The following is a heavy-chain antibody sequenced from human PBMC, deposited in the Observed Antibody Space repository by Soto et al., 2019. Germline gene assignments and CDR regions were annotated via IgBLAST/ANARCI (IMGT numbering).Heavy chain of an antibody. CDR2: ISYDGRNE. Sequence: XGSLRLSCTAAGGTLSSYGMHWVRQAPGKGLEWVAVISYDGRNEYYEDSLKGRFTISRDNSKNTLYLQMNSLRPEDSAVYYCAKHLRDDSFTGYYMGVGAFDTSGLGKVATVS. CDR1: GGTLSSYG. D-gene: IGHD3-9*01. J-gene: IGHJ3*02. V-gene: IGHV3-30*18. CDR3: AKHLRDDSFTGYYMGVGAFDT.